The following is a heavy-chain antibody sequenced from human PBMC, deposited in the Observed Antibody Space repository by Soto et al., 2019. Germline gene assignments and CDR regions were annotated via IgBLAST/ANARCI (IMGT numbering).Heavy chain of an antibody. CDR1: GGSISISSYY. CDR3: ARRGSGSYSDY. V-gene: IGHV4-39*01. D-gene: IGHD3-10*01. J-gene: IGHJ4*02. Sequence: SETLSLTCTVSGGSISISSYYWGWIRQPPGKGLEWIGSIYYSGSTYYNPSLKSRVTISVDTSKNQFSLKLSSVTAADTAVYYCARRGSGSYSDYWGQGTLVTVSS. CDR2: IYYSGST.